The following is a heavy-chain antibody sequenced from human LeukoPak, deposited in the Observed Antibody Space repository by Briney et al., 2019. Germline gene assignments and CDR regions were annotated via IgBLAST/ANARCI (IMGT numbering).Heavy chain of an antibody. Sequence: GGSLRLSCAASGFTFSSYGMHWVRQAPGKGLEWVAFIRYDGSNKYYADSVKGRFTISRDNSKNTLYLQMNSLRAEDTAVYYCAKDLGYCSSTSCYGLGAFDIWGQGTMVTVSS. CDR1: GFTFSSYG. V-gene: IGHV3-30*02. CDR2: IRYDGSNK. D-gene: IGHD2-2*01. J-gene: IGHJ3*02. CDR3: AKDLGYCSSTSCYGLGAFDI.